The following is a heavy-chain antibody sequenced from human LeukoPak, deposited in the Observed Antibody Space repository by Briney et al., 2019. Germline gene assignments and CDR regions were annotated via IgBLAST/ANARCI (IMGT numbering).Heavy chain of an antibody. CDR3: ANSPKSDY. CDR1: GFSFSSYW. CDR2: ITGSGGST. V-gene: IGHV3-23*01. Sequence: GGSLRLSCAASGFSFSSYWMHWVRQAPGKGLEWLSAITGSGGSTYYADSVQGRFTISRDNSKNTLYLQTSSLRVEDTAVYYCANSPKSDYWGQGTLVTVSS. J-gene: IGHJ4*02.